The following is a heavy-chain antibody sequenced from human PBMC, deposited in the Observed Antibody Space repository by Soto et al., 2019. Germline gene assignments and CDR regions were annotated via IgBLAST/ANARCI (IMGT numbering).Heavy chain of an antibody. CDR2: ISAGAVAT. J-gene: IGHJ3*02. CDR3: AKARTSETAYDVFDI. V-gene: IGHV3-23*01. CDR1: GFTFSSYA. D-gene: IGHD2-21*02. Sequence: PGGSLRLSXAASGFTFSSYAMSWVRQAPGKGLEWVSAISAGAVATNYADSVKGRFTISRDNAKNTLCLQMNSLRAEDTAVYYCAKARTSETAYDVFDIWGQGTVVTVSS.